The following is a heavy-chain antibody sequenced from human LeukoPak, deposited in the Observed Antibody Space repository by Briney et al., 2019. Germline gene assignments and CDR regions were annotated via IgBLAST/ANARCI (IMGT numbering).Heavy chain of an antibody. CDR1: GYTFAGYY. Sequence: ASVKVSCKASGYTFAGYYMHWVRQAPGQGLEWMGRINPNSGGTNYAQKFQGRVTMTRDTSISTAYMELSGLRSDDTAVYYCARDYDILTGFTVGWFDPWGQGTLVTVSS. CDR2: INPNSGGT. D-gene: IGHD3-9*01. V-gene: IGHV1-2*06. J-gene: IGHJ5*02. CDR3: ARDYDILTGFTVGWFDP.